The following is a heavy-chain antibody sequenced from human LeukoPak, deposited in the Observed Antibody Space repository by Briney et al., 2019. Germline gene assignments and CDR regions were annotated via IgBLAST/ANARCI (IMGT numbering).Heavy chain of an antibody. CDR1: GFTFSSYA. D-gene: IGHD3-3*01. CDR2: ISGSGGST. Sequence: EGSLRLSCAASGFTFSSYAMSWVRQAPGKGLEWVSTISGSGGSTYYADSVKGRFTISRDNSKNTLYLQMNSLRAEDTAVYYCAKGSYDFWSGYADFDYWGQGTLVTVSS. J-gene: IGHJ4*02. V-gene: IGHV3-23*01. CDR3: AKGSYDFWSGYADFDY.